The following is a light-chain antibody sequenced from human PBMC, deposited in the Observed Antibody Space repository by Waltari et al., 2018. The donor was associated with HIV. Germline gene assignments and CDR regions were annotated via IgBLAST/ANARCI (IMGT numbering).Light chain of an antibody. Sequence: QSVLTQPPSVSGAPGQRVTISCTGSSSNIGAGYDVPWYHQLPGTAPKLLIYGNSNRPSGVPDRFSGSKSGTSASLAITGLQAEDEADYYCQSYDSSLSGSWVFGGGTKLTVL. CDR2: GNS. CDR1: SSNIGAGYD. CDR3: QSYDSSLSGSWV. V-gene: IGLV1-40*01. J-gene: IGLJ3*02.